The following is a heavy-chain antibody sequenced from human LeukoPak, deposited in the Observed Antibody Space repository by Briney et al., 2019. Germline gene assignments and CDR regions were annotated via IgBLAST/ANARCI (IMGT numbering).Heavy chain of an antibody. CDR2: INSDGRST. J-gene: IGHJ4*02. Sequence: GGSLRLSCTVSGGSISSSSYYWGWVRQAPGKGLVWVSRINSDGRSTNYADSVKGRFSISRDNAENTLYLQMNSLRVEDTAVYYCVRGADTGYSSDSWGQGTLVTVSS. V-gene: IGHV3-74*01. CDR3: VRGADTGYSSDS. D-gene: IGHD3-9*01. CDR1: GGSISSSSYY.